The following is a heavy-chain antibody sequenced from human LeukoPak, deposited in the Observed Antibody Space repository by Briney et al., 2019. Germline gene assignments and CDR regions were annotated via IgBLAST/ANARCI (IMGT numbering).Heavy chain of an antibody. Sequence: XVSCTASGGXFSSYAISWVRQAPGQGGERMGRIITILGIANYAQKFQGRVTITANKSTSTAYMELSSLRSEDTAVYYCARDGVVVAALYYYYGMDVWGQGTTVTVSS. CDR3: ARDGVVVAALYYYYGMDV. J-gene: IGHJ6*02. V-gene: IGHV1-69*04. CDR2: IITILGIA. CDR1: GGXFSSYA. D-gene: IGHD2-15*01.